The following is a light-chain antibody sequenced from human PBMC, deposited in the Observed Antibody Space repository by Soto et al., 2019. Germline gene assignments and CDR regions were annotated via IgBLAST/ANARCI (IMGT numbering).Light chain of an antibody. CDR2: HAS. CDR1: QSISNW. V-gene: IGKV1-5*01. J-gene: IGKJ1*01. CDR3: QQYNSYS. Sequence: DIQMTQSPSTLPASVGDRVTITCRAGQSISNWLAFSQQKPGTAPKVLIYHASNLQSGVPSRFSGSGSGTEFTLTISSLQPDDFATYYCQQYNSYSFGQGTKVDIK.